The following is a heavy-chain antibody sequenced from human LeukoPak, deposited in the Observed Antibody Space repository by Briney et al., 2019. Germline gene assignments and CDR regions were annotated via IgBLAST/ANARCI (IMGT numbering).Heavy chain of an antibody. Sequence: SETLSLTCTVSGASISSYYWTWIRQPAGKGLEWIGRIYTSGSTSASTSYNPSLKSRVTISVDTSKNQFSLKLRSVTAADTAVYYCARPHSSGWYGAFDIWGQGTMVTVSS. CDR1: GASISSYY. D-gene: IGHD6-19*01. CDR2: IYTSGSTSAST. J-gene: IGHJ3*02. V-gene: IGHV4-4*07. CDR3: ARPHSSGWYGAFDI.